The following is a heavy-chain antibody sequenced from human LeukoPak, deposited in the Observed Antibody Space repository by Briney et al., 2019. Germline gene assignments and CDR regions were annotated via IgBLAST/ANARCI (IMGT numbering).Heavy chain of an antibody. CDR2: INPNSGGT. J-gene: IGHJ6*03. CDR1: GYTFTGYY. CDR3: ARGERSSSWYRYYYYYMDV. V-gene: IGHV1-2*02. D-gene: IGHD6-13*01. Sequence: ASVKVSCKASGYTFTGYYMHLVRHAPGQGLEWMGWINPNSGGTNYAQKVQGRVTMTRDTSISTAYMELRSLRSDDTAVYYCARGERSSSWYRYYYYYMDVWGKGTTVTISS.